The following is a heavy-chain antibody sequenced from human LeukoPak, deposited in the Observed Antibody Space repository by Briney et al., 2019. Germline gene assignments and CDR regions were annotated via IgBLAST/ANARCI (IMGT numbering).Heavy chain of an antibody. J-gene: IGHJ4*02. V-gene: IGHV3-30*02. Sequence: GGSLRLSCAASGFTFSSYGMHWVRQAPGKGLEWVAFIRYDGSNKYYADSVKGRFTISRDNSKNTLYLQMNSLRAEDTAVYYCASRRGDYYDSSGYYLMSWGQGTLVTVSS. D-gene: IGHD3-22*01. CDR3: ASRRGDYYDSSGYYLMS. CDR1: GFTFSSYG. CDR2: IRYDGSNK.